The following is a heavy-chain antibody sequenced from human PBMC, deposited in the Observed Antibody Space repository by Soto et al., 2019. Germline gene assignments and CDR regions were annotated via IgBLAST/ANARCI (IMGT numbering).Heavy chain of an antibody. CDR1: GGTFSSYA. D-gene: IGHD2-15*01. V-gene: IGHV1-69*13. Sequence: GASVKVSCKASGGTFSSYAISWGRQAPGQGLEWMGGIIPIFGTANYAQKFQGRVTITADESTSTAYMELSSLRSEDTAVYYCARGAGGRSYWAATDYWGQGTLVTVSS. J-gene: IGHJ4*02. CDR3: ARGAGGRSYWAATDY. CDR2: IIPIFGTA.